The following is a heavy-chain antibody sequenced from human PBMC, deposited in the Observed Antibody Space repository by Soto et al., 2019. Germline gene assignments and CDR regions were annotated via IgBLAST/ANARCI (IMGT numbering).Heavy chain of an antibody. D-gene: IGHD2-21*01. CDR3: AIGRRKKCGSNTWFDP. V-gene: IGHV3-23*01. CDR1: GVTISTYA. J-gene: IGHJ5*02. Sequence: EVQLLESEGGLVQPGGSLRLSCTASGVTISTYAMNWVRQAPGKGLEWVSTISDTGGATFYAGSVKGRFTISRDNSKNTVYLQMRSLRVEDTAVYFCAIGRRKKCGSNTWFDPWGRGTLVTVSS. CDR2: ISDTGGAT.